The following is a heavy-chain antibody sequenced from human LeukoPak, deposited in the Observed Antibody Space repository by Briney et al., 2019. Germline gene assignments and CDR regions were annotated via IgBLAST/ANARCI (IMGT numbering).Heavy chain of an antibody. V-gene: IGHV1-2*02. CDR3: ARVEDQRNVLRFLEWFSYFDY. CDR2: INPNSGGT. Sequence: GASVKVSCKASGYTFTGYYMHWVRQAPGQGLEWMGWINPNSGGTNYAQKFQGRVTMTRDTSISTAYMELSRLRSDDTAVYYCARVEDQRNVLRFLEWFSYFDYWGQGTLVTVSS. J-gene: IGHJ4*02. CDR1: GYTFTGYY. D-gene: IGHD3-3*01.